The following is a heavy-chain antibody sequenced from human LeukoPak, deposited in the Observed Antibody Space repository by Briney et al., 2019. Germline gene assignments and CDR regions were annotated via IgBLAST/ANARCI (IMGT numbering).Heavy chain of an antibody. CDR1: GFTFSSYA. Sequence: PGGSLRLSCAASGFTFSSYAMNWVRQAPGMGLVWVSRINSEGRTTDYADSVEGRFTISRDNAKNTLYLQMNSLRVEDTAMYYCAIGYCTTTTCDGVGYWGQGTLVTVSS. CDR3: AIGYCTTTTCDGVGY. D-gene: IGHD2-2*01. V-gene: IGHV3-74*01. CDR2: INSEGRTT. J-gene: IGHJ4*02.